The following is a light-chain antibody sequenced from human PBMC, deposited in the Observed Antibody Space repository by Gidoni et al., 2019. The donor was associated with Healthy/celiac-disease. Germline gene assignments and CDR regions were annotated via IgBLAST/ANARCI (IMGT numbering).Light chain of an antibody. J-gene: IGLJ2*01. CDR2: EVS. CDR1: SSDVGGYNY. V-gene: IGLV2-8*01. Sequence: QSALTQPPSASGSPGQSVTISCTGTSSDVGGYNYVSWYQPHPGKAPKPMIYEVSKRPSGVPDRFSGSKPGNTASLTVSGLPAEDEADYYCSSYAGSNNVVFGGGTKLTVL. CDR3: SSYAGSNNVV.